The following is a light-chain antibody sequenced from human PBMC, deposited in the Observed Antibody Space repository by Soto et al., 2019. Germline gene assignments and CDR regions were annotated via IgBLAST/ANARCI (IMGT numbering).Light chain of an antibody. Sequence: EIVLTQSPGTLSLSPGERATLSCRASQSVSSSYLAWYQQKPGQAPRLLIYGASSRATGIPDRFSGSGSGTDFTLTISSLEPEDFAVYCCQQYGSSTGTFGPGIKVEIK. V-gene: IGKV3-20*01. CDR2: GAS. J-gene: IGKJ1*01. CDR3: QQYGSSTGT. CDR1: QSVSSSY.